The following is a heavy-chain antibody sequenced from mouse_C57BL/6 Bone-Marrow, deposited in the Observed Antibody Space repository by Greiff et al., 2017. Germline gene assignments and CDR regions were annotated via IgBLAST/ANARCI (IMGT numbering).Heavy chain of an antibody. CDR1: GFSLTSYG. CDR2: IWSGGST. CDR3: DRNCVRYWYFDV. V-gene: IGHV2-2*01. J-gene: IGHJ1*03. Sequence: VKLMESGPGLVQPSQSLSITCTVSGFSLTSYGVHWVRQSPGKGLEWLGVIWSGGSTDYNAAFISRLSISKDNSKSQVFFKMNSLQADDTAIYYCDRNCVRYWYFDVWGTGTTVTVSS.